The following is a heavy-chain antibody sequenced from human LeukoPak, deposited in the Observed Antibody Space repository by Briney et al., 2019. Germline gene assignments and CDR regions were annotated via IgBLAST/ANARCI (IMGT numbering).Heavy chain of an antibody. CDR3: SRVVVHGQSDY. CDR1: GYSISSGYY. CDR2: IDHSGST. Sequence: SETLSLTCTVSGYSISSGYYWGWIRQPPGKGLEWTGSIDHSGSTYYNPSLKSRITISVDTSKNQFSLKMSSVTAADTAVYYCSRVVVHGQSDYWGQGTLVTVSS. J-gene: IGHJ4*02. D-gene: IGHD2-15*01. V-gene: IGHV4-38-2*02.